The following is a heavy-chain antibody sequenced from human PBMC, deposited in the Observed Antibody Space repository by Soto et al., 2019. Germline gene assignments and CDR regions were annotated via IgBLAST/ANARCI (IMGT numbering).Heavy chain of an antibody. CDR3: AKAPRTVTTQDYFDY. Sequence: GGSLRLSCAASGFTFSSYGMHWVRQAPGKGLEWVAVISYDGSNKYYADSVKGRFTISRDNSKNTLYLQMNSLRAEDTAVYYCAKAPRTVTTQDYFDYWGQGTLVTVSS. CDR1: GFTFSSYG. V-gene: IGHV3-30*18. J-gene: IGHJ4*02. D-gene: IGHD4-17*01. CDR2: ISYDGSNK.